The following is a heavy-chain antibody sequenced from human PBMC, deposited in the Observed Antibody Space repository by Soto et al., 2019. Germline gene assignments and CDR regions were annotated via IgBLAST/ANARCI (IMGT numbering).Heavy chain of an antibody. CDR3: TMQHLDVPVASAIDY. Sequence: EVQLVESGGGLVQPGGSLKLSCAASGFTFSGSTIHWVRQTSGKGLEWVGRIPSKTNTYATAYAASVKGRFTISRDDSKNTAYLQMNSLKPEDTAVYYCTMQHLDVPVASAIDYWGQGTRVTVSS. J-gene: IGHJ4*02. CDR2: IPSKTNTYAT. D-gene: IGHD6-19*01. V-gene: IGHV3-73*02. CDR1: GFTFSGST.